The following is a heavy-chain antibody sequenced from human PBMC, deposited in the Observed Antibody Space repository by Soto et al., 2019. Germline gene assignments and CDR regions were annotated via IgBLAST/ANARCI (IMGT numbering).Heavy chain of an antibody. CDR3: SRGILV. CDR2: SSYGGST. CDR1: GGSINSGGYC. V-gene: IGHV4-31*03. Sequence: QVQLQESGPGLVKPSQTLSLTCTVSGGSINSGGYCWSWIRQHPGKGLDWIGCSSYGGSTSYNPSRKSRVTISVDTSKNQFSLKLTSVTAAHTAVYYCSRGILVWGQGALITVSS. D-gene: IGHD5-18*01. J-gene: IGHJ4*02.